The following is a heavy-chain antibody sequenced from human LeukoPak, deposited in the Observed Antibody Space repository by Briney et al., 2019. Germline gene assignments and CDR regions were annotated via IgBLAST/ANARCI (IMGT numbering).Heavy chain of an antibody. CDR2: INTNTGNP. CDR3: ARDTSRAGWDYYYYYYMDV. CDR1: GYSFTTFA. D-gene: IGHD6-19*01. V-gene: IGHV7-4-1*02. Sequence: ASVKVSCKASGYSFTTFAMNWVRQAPGQGLEWMGWINTNTGNPTYAQGFTGRFVFSLDTSVSTAYLQISSLKAEDTAVYYCARDTSRAGWDYYYYYYMDVWGKGTTVTVSS. J-gene: IGHJ6*03.